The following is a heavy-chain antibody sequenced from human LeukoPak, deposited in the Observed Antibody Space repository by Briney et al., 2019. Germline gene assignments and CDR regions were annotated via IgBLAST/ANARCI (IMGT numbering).Heavy chain of an antibody. V-gene: IGHV4-4*08. Sequence: SETLSLTCSVSGASISSYYWNWIRQPPGKGLEWIGNIYTSGGTNYNPSLKSRVTISLDTSKDQFSLKLSSVTAADTAVYYCARRRITMIVMFDPWGQGTLVTVSS. CDR3: ARRRITMIVMFDP. J-gene: IGHJ5*02. CDR1: GASISSYY. CDR2: IYTSGGT. D-gene: IGHD3-22*01.